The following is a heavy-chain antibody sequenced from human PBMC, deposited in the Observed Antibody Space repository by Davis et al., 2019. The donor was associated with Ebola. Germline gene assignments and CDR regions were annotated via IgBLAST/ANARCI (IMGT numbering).Heavy chain of an antibody. V-gene: IGHV4-59*02. CDR3: ARGRKRNDYDSYFDY. J-gene: IGHJ4*02. CDR1: GDSVSSRF. Sequence: SETLSLTCTVSGDSVSSRFWSWIRQTPGKGLEWIGSISYSGNTNYNPSLKSRVIISIDTSKNQFSLRLTSLSAADTALYYCARGRKRNDYDSYFDYWGQGTLVTVSS. D-gene: IGHD1-1*01. CDR2: ISYSGNT.